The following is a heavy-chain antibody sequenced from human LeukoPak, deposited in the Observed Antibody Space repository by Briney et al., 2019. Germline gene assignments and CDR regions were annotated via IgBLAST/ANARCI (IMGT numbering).Heavy chain of an antibody. CDR1: GGSFSSGSYY. CDR3: ARRTYYYDSSGYYFDY. D-gene: IGHD3-22*01. Sequence: SETLSLTCTVSGGSFSSGSYYWSWIRQPPGKGLEWIGYIYYSGSTNYNPSLKSRVTISVDTSKNQFSLKLSSVTAADTAVYYCARRTYYYDSSGYYFDYWGQGTLVTVSS. J-gene: IGHJ4*02. V-gene: IGHV4-61*01. CDR2: IYYSGST.